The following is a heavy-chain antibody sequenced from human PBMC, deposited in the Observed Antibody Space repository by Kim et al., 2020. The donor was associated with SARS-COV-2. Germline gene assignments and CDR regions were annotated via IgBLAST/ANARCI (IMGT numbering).Heavy chain of an antibody. V-gene: IGHV3-48*03. CDR3: AIDRFDAHIAVAGIDYYYNGMDV. CDR1: GFTFSSYE. Sequence: GGSLRLSCAASGFTFSSYEMNWVRQAPGKGLEWVSYISSSGSTIYYADSVKGRFTISRDNAKNSLFLQMNSLIAEDTALYYCAIDRFDAHIAVAGIDYYYNGMDVWGQGTTVTVSS. CDR2: ISSSGSTI. D-gene: IGHD6-19*01. J-gene: IGHJ6*02.